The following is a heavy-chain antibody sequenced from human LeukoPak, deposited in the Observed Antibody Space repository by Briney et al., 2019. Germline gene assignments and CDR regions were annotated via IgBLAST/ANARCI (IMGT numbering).Heavy chain of an antibody. CDR1: GGSFSGYY. D-gene: IGHD3-3*01. J-gene: IGHJ5*02. CDR2: INHSGST. CDR3: ARDSSDYDFWSGYLEDWFDP. Sequence: SETLSLTCAIYGGSFSGYYWNWIRQSPGKGLGWIGEINHSGSTNYNPSLKSRVTMSVDTSKNQFSLKLSSVTAADTAVYYCARDSSDYDFWSGYLEDWFDPWGQGTLVTVSS. V-gene: IGHV4-34*01.